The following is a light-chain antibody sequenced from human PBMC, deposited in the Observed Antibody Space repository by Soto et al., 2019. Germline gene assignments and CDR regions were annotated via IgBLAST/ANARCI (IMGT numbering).Light chain of an antibody. CDR1: SYNIGAGYD. CDR3: QSYDSSLSGWV. CDR2: GNS. Sequence: QSVLTQPPSVSGAPGQRVTISCTGSSYNIGAGYDVPWYQQLPGTSPKLLIYGNSNRPSGVPDRFSGSKSGTSDSLAITGLEAEDESDYYCQSYDSSLSGWVFGGGTKLTVL. V-gene: IGLV1-40*01. J-gene: IGLJ3*02.